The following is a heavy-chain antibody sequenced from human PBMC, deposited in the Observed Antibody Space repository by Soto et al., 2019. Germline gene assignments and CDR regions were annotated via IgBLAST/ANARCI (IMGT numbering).Heavy chain of an antibody. CDR2: ISSSDSII. J-gene: IGHJ4*02. CDR1: GFTFSDSY. Sequence: LRLSCAASGFTFSDSYMSWIRQAPGKGLEWVSYISSSDSIIYYPDSVKGRFIISRDNAKNSLYLQMNSLRAEDTAVYYCARDLGYYDSSGYFDYWGQGTLVTVSS. V-gene: IGHV3-11*01. D-gene: IGHD3-22*01. CDR3: ARDLGYYDSSGYFDY.